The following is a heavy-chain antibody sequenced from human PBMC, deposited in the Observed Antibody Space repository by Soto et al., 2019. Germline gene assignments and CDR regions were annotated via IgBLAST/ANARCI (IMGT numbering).Heavy chain of an antibody. V-gene: IGHV3-23*01. J-gene: IGHJ4*02. CDR2: ISGSGTTT. CDR1: GFTFSKYA. Sequence: EVQLLESGGGLVQPGGSLRLSCAASGFTFSKYAMSWVRQAPGKGLEWVSAISGSGTTTYSADSVRGRFTISRDNSNNMLYLQMNSPSPEDTALYYCVKFFVETGESSGWPWSLESWGQGTLVTVSS. CDR3: VKFFVETGESSGWPWSLES. D-gene: IGHD6-25*01.